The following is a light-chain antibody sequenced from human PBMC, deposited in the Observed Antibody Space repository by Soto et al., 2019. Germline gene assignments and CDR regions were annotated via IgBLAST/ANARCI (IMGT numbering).Light chain of an antibody. CDR2: DAS. V-gene: IGKV1-5*01. CDR1: QSISSW. J-gene: IGKJ5*01. Sequence: EIQMTQKQSTLSASVGDRVAITCRASQSISSWLAWYQQKPGKAPKLLIYDASSLESGVPSRFSGSGSGTEFTLTISSLQPDDFATYYCQQYNSYSITFGQGTLLEIK. CDR3: QQYNSYSIT.